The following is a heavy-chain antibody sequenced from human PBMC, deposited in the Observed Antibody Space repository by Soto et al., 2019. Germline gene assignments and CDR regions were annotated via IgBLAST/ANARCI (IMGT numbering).Heavy chain of an antibody. Sequence: GGSLRLSCAASVFTFSSYSMNWVRQAPGKGLECVSSISSSSSYVYDADSVKGRFTISRDNAKNSLYMQMNSLRAEDTAVYYCASVMTTVTTLYYYYYGMEFWGQGTTVTVSS. CDR1: VFTFSSYS. D-gene: IGHD4-17*01. CDR2: ISSSSSYV. J-gene: IGHJ6*02. CDR3: ASVMTTVTTLYYYYYGMEF. V-gene: IGHV3-21*01.